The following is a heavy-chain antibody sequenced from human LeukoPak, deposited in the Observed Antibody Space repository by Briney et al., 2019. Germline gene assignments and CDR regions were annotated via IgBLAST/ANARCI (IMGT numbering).Heavy chain of an antibody. CDR2: ISAYNGNT. CDR1: GYTFTSYG. J-gene: IGHJ4*02. CDR3: ARVHSSSWYEGFDY. D-gene: IGHD6-13*01. V-gene: IGHV1-18*01. Sequence: GASVKVSCKASGYTFTSYGISWVRQAPGQGLEWMGWISAYNGNTNYAQKLQGRVTMTTDTSTSTAHTELRSLRSDDTAVYYCARVHSSSWYEGFDYWGQGTLVTVSS.